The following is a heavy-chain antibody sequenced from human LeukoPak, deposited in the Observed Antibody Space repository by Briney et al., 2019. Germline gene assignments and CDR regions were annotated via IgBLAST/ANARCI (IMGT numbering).Heavy chain of an antibody. V-gene: IGHV4-59*11. J-gene: IGHJ6*02. D-gene: IGHD3-10*01. CDR2: LYHTGST. Sequence: SETLSLTCAVSGASINSHYCSWILQSPGKGLEWIGYLYHTGSTHSNPTLKSRVTMSLDTSRNHFSLNLTSVTTADTAVYYCARVSRLMYYYGSGSAHAYGMDVWGQGTTVTVSS. CDR1: GASINSHY. CDR3: ARVSRLMYYYGSGSAHAYGMDV.